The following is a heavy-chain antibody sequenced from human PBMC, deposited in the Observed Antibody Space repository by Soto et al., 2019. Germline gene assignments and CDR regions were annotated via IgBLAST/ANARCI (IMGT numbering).Heavy chain of an antibody. D-gene: IGHD1-1*01. CDR3: ARALPRTVLGFDY. CDR1: GYTFTDTF. J-gene: IGHJ4*02. Sequence: QVQLVQSGAEVKRPGASVKVSCKASGYTFTDTFIHWLRQTPGQRPEWMGWINPNKGGTHYARNFQGRVTLTRDTSITTAYMELVGLESDDSAFYFCARALPRTVLGFDYWGQGTLVTVSS. CDR2: INPNKGGT. V-gene: IGHV1-2*02.